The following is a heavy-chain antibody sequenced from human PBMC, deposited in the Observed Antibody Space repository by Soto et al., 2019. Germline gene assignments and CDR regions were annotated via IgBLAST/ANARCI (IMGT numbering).Heavy chain of an antibody. V-gene: IGHV3-23*01. Sequence: GGSLRLSCAASGFTFSSYAMSWVRQAPGKGLEWVSAISGSGGSTYYADSVKGRFTISRDNSKNTLYLQMNSLRAEDTAVYYCAKDPQYYDILTGYSDYWGQGTLVTVSS. CDR3: AKDPQYYDILTGYSDY. CDR1: GFTFSSYA. D-gene: IGHD3-9*01. J-gene: IGHJ4*02. CDR2: ISGSGGST.